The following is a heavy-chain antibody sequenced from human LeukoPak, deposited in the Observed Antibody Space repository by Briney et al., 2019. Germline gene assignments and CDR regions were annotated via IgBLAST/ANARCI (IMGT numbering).Heavy chain of an antibody. CDR2: ITSSSSYI. D-gene: IGHD6-19*01. Sequence: PGGSLRLSCAASGFTFSSYNMNWVRQAPGKGLELVSSITSSSSYIYYADSVKGRFTISRDNAKNSLYLQMNSLRAEDTAVYYCAINGFSSGWYEPYYFDNWGQGTLVTVSS. J-gene: IGHJ4*02. CDR3: AINGFSSGWYEPYYFDN. CDR1: GFTFSSYN. V-gene: IGHV3-21*01.